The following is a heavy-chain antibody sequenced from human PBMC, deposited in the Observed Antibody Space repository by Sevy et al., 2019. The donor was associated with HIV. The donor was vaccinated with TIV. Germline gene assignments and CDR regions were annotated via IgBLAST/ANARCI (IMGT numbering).Heavy chain of an antibody. CDR1: GFTFSSYT. CDR3: GRRYGSGSWEVFDI. Sequence: GGSLRLSCAASGFTFSSYTMNWVRQAPGKGLEWVASISSSSNYIYYADSLNGRLNISRDNTKNSLYLQMKNLRAEDKAVYYCGRRYGSGSWEVFDIWGQGTMVTVSS. CDR2: ISSSSNYI. D-gene: IGHD3-10*01. V-gene: IGHV3-21*01. J-gene: IGHJ3*02.